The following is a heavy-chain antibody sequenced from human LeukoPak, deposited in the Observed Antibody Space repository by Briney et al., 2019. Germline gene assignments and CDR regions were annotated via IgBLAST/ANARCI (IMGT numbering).Heavy chain of an antibody. CDR2: IYHSGST. J-gene: IGHJ3*02. CDR3: ARYMVRGVIFPLNDAFDI. CDR1: GYSISSGYY. Sequence: SETLSLTCAASGYSISSGYYWGWIRQPPGKGLEWIGSIYHSGSTYYNPSLKSRVTISVDTSKDQFSLKLSSVTAADTAVYYCARYMVRGVIFPLNDAFDIWGQGTMVTVSS. D-gene: IGHD3-10*01. V-gene: IGHV4-38-2*01.